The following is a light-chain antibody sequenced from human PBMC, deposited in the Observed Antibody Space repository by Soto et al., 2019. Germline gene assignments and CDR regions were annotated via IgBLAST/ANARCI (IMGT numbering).Light chain of an antibody. CDR2: DAS. Sequence: DIVMTQSPATMSVSPGQRATLSCRASQSVSTKLAWYQQRPGQAPRLLIHDASTRATGIPARFSGSGSGTEFTLTISSLQSEDFAVYYCQQYNTWPPAWTFGQGTKVDIK. V-gene: IGKV3-15*01. J-gene: IGKJ1*01. CDR3: QQYNTWPPAWT. CDR1: QSVSTK.